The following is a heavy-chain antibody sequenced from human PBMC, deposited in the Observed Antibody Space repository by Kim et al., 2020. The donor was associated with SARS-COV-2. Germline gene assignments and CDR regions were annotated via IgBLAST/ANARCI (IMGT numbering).Heavy chain of an antibody. D-gene: IGHD3-3*01. CDR3: ARVGVRFLEWYQLDY. Sequence: GGSLILSCGASGFTFSSYGIHWVRQAPGKGLEWVAVISYDGTDKYYADSVKGRFTISRDNSKNTMYLQMNSLRAEDTAVYYCARVGVRFLEWYQLDYWGQGTLVTVSS. CDR2: ISYDGTDK. CDR1: GFTFSSYG. J-gene: IGHJ4*02. V-gene: IGHV3-30-3*01.